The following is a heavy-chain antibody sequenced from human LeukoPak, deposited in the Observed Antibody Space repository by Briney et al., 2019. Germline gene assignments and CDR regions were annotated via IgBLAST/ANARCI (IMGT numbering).Heavy chain of an antibody. J-gene: IGHJ4*02. D-gene: IGHD4-17*01. CDR2: SNNSGST. V-gene: IGHV4-38-2*01. CDR3: ANGDSGDYGWFDF. CDR1: GYPLSSGYY. Sequence: PSETLSLTCAVSGYPLSSGYYWGWRRQPPEKLLYVFASSNNSGSTSYNQSLKSRFTMSVDTSKNKLSLNLNSVTAADTAVYYCANGDSGDYGWFDFWGQGTLVTVSS.